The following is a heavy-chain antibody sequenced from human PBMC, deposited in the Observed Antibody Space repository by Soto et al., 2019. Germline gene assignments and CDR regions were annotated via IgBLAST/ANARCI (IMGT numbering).Heavy chain of an antibody. Sequence: GGSLRLSCAVSGFPFSTYGFHWVRQPPGKGLEWVAVIVSDGSAKYHADSVEGRFTISRDNSKDTLYLQMNSLRAEDTAVYYCARDDAFGNENGFDIWGQGTMVTVS. V-gene: IGHV3-33*01. CDR1: GFPFSTYG. CDR2: IVSDGSAK. D-gene: IGHD1-1*01. CDR3: ARDDAFGNENGFDI. J-gene: IGHJ3*02.